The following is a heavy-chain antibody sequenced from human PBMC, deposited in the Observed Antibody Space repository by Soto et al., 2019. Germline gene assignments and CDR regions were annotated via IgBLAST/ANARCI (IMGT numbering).Heavy chain of an antibody. CDR1: GFTFSSYA. CDR2: ISVSGGST. V-gene: IGHV3-23*01. Sequence: EVQLFESGGGLVQPGGSLRLSCAASGFTFSSYAMSWVRQAPGKGLAWVSGISVSGGSTYYADSVKGRFTISRDNSKNTLYLQMNSLRAEDTAVYYCASNTRYDPPDYWGQGTLVTVSS. CDR3: ASNTRYDPPDY. D-gene: IGHD3-16*01. J-gene: IGHJ4*02.